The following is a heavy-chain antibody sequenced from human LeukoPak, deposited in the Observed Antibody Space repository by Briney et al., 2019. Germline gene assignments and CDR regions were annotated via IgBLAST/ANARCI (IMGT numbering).Heavy chain of an antibody. D-gene: IGHD3-3*01. J-gene: IGHJ4*02. Sequence: GGSLRLSCAASGFTFSSYAMSWVRQAPGKGLEGVSAISGSGGSTYYADSVKGRFTISRDNSKNTLYLQMNSLRAEDTAVYYCAKDSAPIFGVVTDYFDYWGQGTLVTVSS. CDR2: ISGSGGST. V-gene: IGHV3-23*01. CDR1: GFTFSSYA. CDR3: AKDSAPIFGVVTDYFDY.